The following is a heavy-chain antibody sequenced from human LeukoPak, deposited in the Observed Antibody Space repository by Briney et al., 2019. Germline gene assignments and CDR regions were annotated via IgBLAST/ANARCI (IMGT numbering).Heavy chain of an antibody. CDR3: ARGRYDFWSGYYDYYYYYYMDV. D-gene: IGHD3-3*01. CDR1: GGSSSGYY. CDR2: INHSGST. J-gene: IGHJ6*03. Sequence: SETLSLTCAVYGGSSSGYYWSWIRQPPGKGLEWIGEINHSGSTNYNPSLTSRVTISVDTSKNQFSLKLSSVTAADTAVYYCARGRYDFWSGYYDYYYYYYMDVWGKGTTVTVSS. V-gene: IGHV4-34*01.